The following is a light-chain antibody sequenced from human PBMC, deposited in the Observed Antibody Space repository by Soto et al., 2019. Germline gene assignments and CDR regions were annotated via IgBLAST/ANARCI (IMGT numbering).Light chain of an antibody. CDR3: QQSYSTPIT. V-gene: IGKV1-5*03. CDR2: KAS. Sequence: DIQMTQSPSALSASVLDILTITFRASQTISSWLAWYHQKPGKAPKLLIYKASTLKSGVPSRFSGSGSGTDFTLTISSLQPEDFATYYCQQSYSTPITFGQGTRLEIK. J-gene: IGKJ5*01. CDR1: QTISSW.